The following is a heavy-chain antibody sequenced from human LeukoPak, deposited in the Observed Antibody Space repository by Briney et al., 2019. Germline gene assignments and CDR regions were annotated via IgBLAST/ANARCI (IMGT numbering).Heavy chain of an antibody. CDR3: ASRVPARQTYYYDSSGPLGAFDI. V-gene: IGHV4-59*01. D-gene: IGHD3-22*01. J-gene: IGHJ3*02. CDR2: IYYSGST. CDR1: GASISSYY. Sequence: PSETLSLTCTVSGASISSYYWTWIRQPPGKGLEWIVYIYYSGSTHYSPSLKSRVTISVDTSKNQFSLKLSSVTAADTAVYYCASRVPARQTYYYDSSGPLGAFDIWGQGTMVTVSS.